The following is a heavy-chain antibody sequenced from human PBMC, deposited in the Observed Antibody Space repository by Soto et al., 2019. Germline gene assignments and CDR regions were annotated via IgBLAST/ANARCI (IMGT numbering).Heavy chain of an antibody. CDR3: AKDYGYSGYDFENYYYYGMDV. CDR1: GFTFSSYA. CDR2: ISGSGGST. J-gene: IGHJ6*02. Sequence: GGSLRLSCAASGFTFSSYAMSWVRQAPGKGLEWVSAISGSGGSTYYADSVKGRFTISRDNSKNTLYLQMNSLRAEDTAVYYCAKDYGYSGYDFENYYYYGMDVWGQGTTVTVSS. D-gene: IGHD5-12*01. V-gene: IGHV3-23*01.